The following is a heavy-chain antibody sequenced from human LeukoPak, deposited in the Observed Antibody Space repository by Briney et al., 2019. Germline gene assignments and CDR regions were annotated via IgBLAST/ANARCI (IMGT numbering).Heavy chain of an antibody. CDR3: ARDGGFDY. CDR2: INHSGST. CDR1: GFTFSSYA. J-gene: IGHJ4*02. V-gene: IGHV4-34*01. D-gene: IGHD3-10*01. Sequence: PGGSLRLSCATSGFTFSSYAMSWVRQPPGKGLEWIGEINHSGSTNYNPSLKSRVTISVDTSKNQFSLKLSSVTAADTAVYYCARDGGFDYWGQGTLVTVSS.